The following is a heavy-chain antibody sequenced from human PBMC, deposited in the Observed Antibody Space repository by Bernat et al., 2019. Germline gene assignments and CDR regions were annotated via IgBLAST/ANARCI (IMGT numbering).Heavy chain of an antibody. J-gene: IGHJ6*02. CDR3: ARSLSMDV. CDR2: INAGNGNT. D-gene: IGHD2/OR15-2a*01. Sequence: QVQLVQSGAEVKKPGASVKVSCKASGYTFTSYAMHWVRQAPGQRLEWMGWINAGNGNTKYSQKFQGRVTITRDTSASTAHMELSSLRSEDTAVYYCARSLSMDVWGQGTTVTVSS. V-gene: IGHV1-3*01. CDR1: GYTFTSYA.